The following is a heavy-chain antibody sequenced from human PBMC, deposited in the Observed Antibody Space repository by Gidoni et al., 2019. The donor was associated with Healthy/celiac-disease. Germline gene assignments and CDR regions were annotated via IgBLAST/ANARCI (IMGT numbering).Heavy chain of an antibody. Sequence: EVQLVESGGGLIQPGGSLRRSCAASGFTVSRNYMSWARQAPGKGLDLVSFIYSGGSTYYADSVKLRFTISRDNSKNTLYLQMNSLRAEDTAVYYCARDPPMGCSGGSCYSPRFYYYGMDVWGQGTTVTVSS. CDR1: GFTVSRNY. CDR2: IYSGGST. CDR3: ARDPPMGCSGGSCYSPRFYYYGMDV. D-gene: IGHD2-15*01. V-gene: IGHV3-53*01. J-gene: IGHJ6*02.